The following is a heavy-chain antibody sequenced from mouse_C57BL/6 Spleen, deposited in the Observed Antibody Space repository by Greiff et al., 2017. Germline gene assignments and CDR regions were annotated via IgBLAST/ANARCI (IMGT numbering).Heavy chain of an antibody. V-gene: IGHV5-4*03. D-gene: IGHD2-3*01. CDR3: ARGGDGPYYFDY. Sequence: EVKLMESGGGLVKPGGSLKLSCAASGFTFSSYAMSWVRQTPEKRLEWVATISDGGSYTYYPDNVKGRFTISRDNAKNNLYLQMSHLKSEDTAMYYCARGGDGPYYFDYWGQGTTLTVSS. J-gene: IGHJ2*01. CDR2: ISDGGSYT. CDR1: GFTFSSYA.